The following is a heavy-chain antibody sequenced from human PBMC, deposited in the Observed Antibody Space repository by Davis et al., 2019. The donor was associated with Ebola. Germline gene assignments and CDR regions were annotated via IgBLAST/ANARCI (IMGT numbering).Heavy chain of an antibody. CDR1: GFIVSSNY. D-gene: IGHD3-3*01. J-gene: IGHJ6*02. V-gene: IGHV3-66*01. Sequence: GESLKISCAASGFIVSSNYMSWVRQAPGKGLEWVSVIYSGGSTKYADSVKGRFNMSRDNSKNMVYLQMDSLRAEDTAVYYCARTVRFLNYGLDLCGQGTTVTVSS. CDR3: ARTVRFLNYGLDL. CDR2: IYSGGST.